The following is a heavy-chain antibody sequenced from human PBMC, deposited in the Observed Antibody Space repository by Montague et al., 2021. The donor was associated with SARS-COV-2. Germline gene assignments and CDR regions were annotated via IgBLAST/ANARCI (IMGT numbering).Heavy chain of an antibody. D-gene: IGHD1-20*01. CDR2: INSDGSST. J-gene: IGHJ4*02. V-gene: IGHV3-74*01. Sequence: SLRLSCAASGFTFSSYWMHWFRQAPGKGLVWVSRINSDGSSTSYADSVKGRFTISRDNAKNALYLQMNSLRAEDTAVYYCALITGTTPLFDYWGQGTLVTVSS. CDR1: GFTFSSYW. CDR3: ALITGTTPLFDY.